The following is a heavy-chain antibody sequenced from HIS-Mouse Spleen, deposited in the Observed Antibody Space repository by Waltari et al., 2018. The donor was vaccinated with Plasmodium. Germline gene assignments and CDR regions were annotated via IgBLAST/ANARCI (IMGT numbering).Heavy chain of an antibody. CDR1: GGSFSGYY. D-gene: IGHD3-9*01. Sequence: QVQLQQWGAGLLKPSETLSLTCAVYGGSFSGYYWSWIRQPPGKGLEWIGEINHSGRTNYNPSLKGRVTISVDTSKNQFSLKLSSVTAADTAVYYCARAPIRDAFDIWGQGTMVTVSS. V-gene: IGHV4-34*01. CDR3: ARAPIRDAFDI. CDR2: INHSGRT. J-gene: IGHJ3*02.